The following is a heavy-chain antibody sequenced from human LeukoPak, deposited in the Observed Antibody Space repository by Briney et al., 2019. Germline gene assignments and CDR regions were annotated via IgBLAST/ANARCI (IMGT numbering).Heavy chain of an antibody. CDR1: GGSISSGSYY. J-gene: IGHJ4*02. CDR3: ARVKAAAGLIDY. Sequence: PSQTLSLTCTVSGGSISSGSYYWSWIRQPAGKGLEWIGRIYTSGSTNYNPSLKSRVTISVDTSKNQFSLKLSSVTAADTAVYYCARVKAAAGLIDYWGQGTLVTVSS. D-gene: IGHD6-13*01. V-gene: IGHV4-61*02. CDR2: IYTSGST.